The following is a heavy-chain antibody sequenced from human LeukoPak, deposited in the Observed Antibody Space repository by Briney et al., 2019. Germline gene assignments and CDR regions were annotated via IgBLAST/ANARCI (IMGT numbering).Heavy chain of an antibody. CDR1: GLTFSSYE. CDR2: ISSSGSTI. Sequence: PGGSLRLSCAASGLTFSSYEMNWVRQAPGKGLKWVSYISSSGSTIYYADSVKGRFTISRDNAKNSLYLQMNSLRAEDAAVYYCAPYCSGGSCYPSDWGQGTLVTVSS. D-gene: IGHD2-15*01. V-gene: IGHV3-48*03. J-gene: IGHJ4*02. CDR3: APYCSGGSCYPSD.